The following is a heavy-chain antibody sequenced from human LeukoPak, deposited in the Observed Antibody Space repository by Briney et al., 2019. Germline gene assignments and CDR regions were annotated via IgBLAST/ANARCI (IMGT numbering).Heavy chain of an antibody. CDR3: ARGGIQYKNWFDP. D-gene: IGHD1-14*01. CDR1: GGTFISYA. J-gene: IGHJ5*02. CDR2: IIPILGIA. Sequence: SVKVSCKASGGTFISYAISWVRQAPGQGLEWMGRIIPILGIANYAQKFQGRVTITADKSTSTAYMELSSLRSEDTAVYYCARGGIQYKNWFDPWGQGTLVTVSS. V-gene: IGHV1-69*04.